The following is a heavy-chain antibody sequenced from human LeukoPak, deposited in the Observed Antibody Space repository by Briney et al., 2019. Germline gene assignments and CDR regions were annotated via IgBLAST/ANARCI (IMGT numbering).Heavy chain of an antibody. D-gene: IGHD2-15*01. Sequence: SETLSLSCTISGGSISSGDYYWSWIRQPPGKGLEWIGYIYYSGSTYYNPSLKSRVTISVDTSKNQFSLKLSSVTAADTAVYYCARGGKAAVRFDLWGRGTLVTVSS. CDR2: IYYSGST. V-gene: IGHV4-30-4*01. CDR1: GGSISSGDYY. J-gene: IGHJ2*01. CDR3: ARGGKAAVRFDL.